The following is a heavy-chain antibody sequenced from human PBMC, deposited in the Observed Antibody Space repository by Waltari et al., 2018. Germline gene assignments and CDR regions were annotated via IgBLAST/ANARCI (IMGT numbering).Heavy chain of an antibody. J-gene: IGHJ4*02. CDR2: ISGRGGST. CDR1: GFTFSSYA. CDR3: AMGLSGWYYFDY. V-gene: IGHV3-23*04. D-gene: IGHD6-19*01. Sequence: EVQLVESGGGLVQPGGSLRLSCAASGFTFSSYAMNWVRQAPGKGLEWVSAISGRGGSTYYADAVKGRFTISRDNSKNTLYLQMNSLRAEDTAVYYCAMGLSGWYYFDYWGQGTLVTVSS.